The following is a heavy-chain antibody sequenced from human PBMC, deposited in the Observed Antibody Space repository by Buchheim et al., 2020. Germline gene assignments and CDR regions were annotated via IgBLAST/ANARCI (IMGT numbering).Heavy chain of an antibody. D-gene: IGHD3-3*01. Sequence: EVQLLESGGGLVQPGGSLRLSCAASGFTFSSNAMSWFRQAPGKGLEWVSAISGSGGSTYYADSVKGRLTIPGDNSKTTRFLQMNSLRAEDTAVYYCATFTYYDFWSGSPGNDYWGQGTL. CDR3: ATFTYYDFWSGSPGNDY. CDR1: GFTFSSNA. CDR2: ISGSGGST. J-gene: IGHJ4*02. V-gene: IGHV3-23*01.